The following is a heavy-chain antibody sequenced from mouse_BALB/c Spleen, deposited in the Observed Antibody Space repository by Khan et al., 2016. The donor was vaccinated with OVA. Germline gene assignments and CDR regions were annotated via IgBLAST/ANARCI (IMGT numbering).Heavy chain of an antibody. Sequence: QVQLKQSGPELVKPGASVRISCKASGYTFTSYYIHWVKQRPGQGLEWIGWIYPGNVNTDSNEKFKGKATLTADKSSSTAYMQLSSLTSEDSAVYFCARWGGNYPSYAMDYWGQGTSGTVSS. CDR3: ARWGGNYPSYAMDY. V-gene: IGHV1S56*01. D-gene: IGHD2-1*01. CDR2: IYPGNVNT. CDR1: GYTFTSYY. J-gene: IGHJ4*01.